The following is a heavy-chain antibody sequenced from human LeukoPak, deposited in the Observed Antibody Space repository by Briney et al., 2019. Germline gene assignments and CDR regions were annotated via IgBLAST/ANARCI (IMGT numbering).Heavy chain of an antibody. D-gene: IGHD3-3*01. CDR1: GVTFDDDA. Sequence: GGSLRLSCAVSGVTFDDDAMHWGWQAPGQGLERVSSISWVSGSIGYAASVKGRFTISRDHAKNSLYLQMNSLRAADTALYDRAKGVRFLEWLLVYWGQGALVTASS. V-gene: IGHV3-9*01. CDR3: AKGVRFLEWLLVY. CDR2: ISWVSGSI. J-gene: IGHJ4*02.